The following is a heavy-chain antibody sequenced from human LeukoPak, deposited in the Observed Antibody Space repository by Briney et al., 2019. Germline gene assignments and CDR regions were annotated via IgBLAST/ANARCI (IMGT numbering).Heavy chain of an antibody. J-gene: IGHJ3*02. CDR3: ARGTIQLWPHDAFDI. CDR2: VYYNGNT. Sequence: PSETLSLTCTVSGGSISGYYWSWIRQPPGKRLEWIAYVYYNGNTYYNPSLKSRVTISVDTSKNQFSLRLTSVTAADTAVYYCARGTIQLWPHDAFDIWGQGTMVTVSS. V-gene: IGHV4-59*01. CDR1: GGSISGYY. D-gene: IGHD5-18*01.